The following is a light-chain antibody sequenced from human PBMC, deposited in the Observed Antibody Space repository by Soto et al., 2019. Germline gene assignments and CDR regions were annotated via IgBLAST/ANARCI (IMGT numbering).Light chain of an antibody. CDR2: NAS. Sequence: DIQMTQRPATLSASVGDRVTITCRASQSIRSWVDGYQQKPGKAPKLLIDNASSLKSVVPSRFSGRGSGTEFTLTSSSLQPAAFATYSCQQYITDSRTFGPGTNVDI. CDR3: QQYITDSRT. V-gene: IGKV1-5*03. J-gene: IGKJ3*01. CDR1: QSIRSW.